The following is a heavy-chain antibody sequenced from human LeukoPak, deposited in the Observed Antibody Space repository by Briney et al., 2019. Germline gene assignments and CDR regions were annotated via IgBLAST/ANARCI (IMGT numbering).Heavy chain of an antibody. CDR2: IDSDGYST. CDR1: RFTFNTYW. J-gene: IGHJ4*02. V-gene: IGHV3-74*01. CDR3: ASEGTTGTTWGPDY. Sequence: PPGGSLRLSCAASRFTFNTYWMHWVRHAPGKGLVWVSRIDSDGYSTAYADSVKGRFTISRDNAKNTLYLQMNSLRAEDTAVYYCASEGTTGTTWGPDYWGQGTLVTVSS. D-gene: IGHD1-1*01.